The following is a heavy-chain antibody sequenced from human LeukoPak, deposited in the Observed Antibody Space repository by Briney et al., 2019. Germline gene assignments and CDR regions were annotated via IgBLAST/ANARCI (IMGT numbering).Heavy chain of an antibody. J-gene: IGHJ5*02. CDR1: GFTFSSYS. Sequence: GGSLRLSCAASGFTFSSYSMNWVRQAPGKGLEWVSSISSSSSYIYYADSVKGRFTISRDNAKNSLYLQMNSLRAEDTAVYYGAKDGNDCWSGSNGFDPWGQGTLVTVSS. CDR2: ISSSSSYI. V-gene: IGHV3-21*01. CDR3: AKDGNDCWSGSNGFDP. D-gene: IGHD3-3*01.